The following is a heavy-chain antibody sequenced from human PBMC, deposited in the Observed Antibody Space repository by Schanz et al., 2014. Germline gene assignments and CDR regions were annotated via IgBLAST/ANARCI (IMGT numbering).Heavy chain of an antibody. CDR1: GYSFSAYY. D-gene: IGHD1-1*01. CDR3: VRELSGGTFDY. Sequence: QVQLVQSGAELKNPGASVKVSCKASGYSFSAYYIHWMRQASGQGLEWLGRFTHISQKFQGRVTMTRDTSSTTAYMELNSLRSDDTAVYYCVRELSGGTFDYWGQGALVTVSS. V-gene: IGHV1-2*06. CDR2: FT. J-gene: IGHJ4*02.